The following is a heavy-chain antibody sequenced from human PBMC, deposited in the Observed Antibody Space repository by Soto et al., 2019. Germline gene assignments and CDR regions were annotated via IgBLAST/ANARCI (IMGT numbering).Heavy chain of an antibody. CDR2: IFHSGST. CDR3: VNGYQWVGFDY. V-gene: IGHV4-34*12. CDR1: ADSISSYY. D-gene: IGHD5-18*01. Sequence: SEALSLTCTVSADSISSYYWSWVRQPPGKGLEWIGEIFHSGSTNYNPSLKTRVTISVDKSKNQFALKLSSVTAADTAVYICVNGYQWVGFDYWGQGTLVTVSS. J-gene: IGHJ4*02.